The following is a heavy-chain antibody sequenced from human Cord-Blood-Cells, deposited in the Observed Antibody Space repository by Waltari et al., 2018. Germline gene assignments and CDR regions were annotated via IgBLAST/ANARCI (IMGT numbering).Heavy chain of an antibody. CDR3: ARHLNMGRGVGDAFDI. D-gene: IGHD3-10*01. CDR1: GGSFSGYY. V-gene: IGHV4-34*01. CDR2: INHSGRT. Sequence: QVQLQQWGAGLLKPSETLSLTCAVYGGSFSGYYWSWIRTPPGKGLEWVGEINHSGRTNCNPSLKSRVTRSVDTSKKQFSLKLSSVTAADTAVDYCARHLNMGRGVGDAFDIWGQGTMVTVSS. J-gene: IGHJ3*02.